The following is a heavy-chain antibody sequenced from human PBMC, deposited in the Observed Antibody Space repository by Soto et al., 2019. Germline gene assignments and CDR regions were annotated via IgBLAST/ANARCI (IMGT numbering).Heavy chain of an antibody. CDR1: GYSFTSYW. V-gene: IGHV5-51*01. CDR2: IYPGDSDT. Sequence: PGESLKISCKGSGYSFTSYWIGWVRQMPGKGLEWMGIIYPGDSDTRYSPSFQGQVTMTRNTSISTAYMELSSLRSEDTAVYYCARTLYGDNVDCWGQGTLVTVSS. CDR3: ARTLYGDNVDC. D-gene: IGHD4-17*01. J-gene: IGHJ4*02.